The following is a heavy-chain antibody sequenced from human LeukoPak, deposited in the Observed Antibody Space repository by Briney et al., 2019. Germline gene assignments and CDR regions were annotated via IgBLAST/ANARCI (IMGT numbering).Heavy chain of an antibody. CDR3: AKSLAARWVIDY. D-gene: IGHD6-25*01. Sequence: GSPRLSCAASGFTFSNYSMNWVRQAPGKGLEWVSGILVVVVSTYYADSVKGRFTISGDNSEDTLYLQMNTLRAEDAAIYFCAKSLAARWVIDYWGRGNVV. CDR2: ILVVVVST. J-gene: IGHJ4*02. V-gene: IGHV3-23*01. CDR1: GFTFSNYS.